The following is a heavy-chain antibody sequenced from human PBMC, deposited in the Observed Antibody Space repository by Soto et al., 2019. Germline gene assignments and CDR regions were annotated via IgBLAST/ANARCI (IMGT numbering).Heavy chain of an antibody. J-gene: IGHJ6*02. D-gene: IGHD2-2*01. CDR2: NYPGESDT. CDR1: GYSFASYW. Sequence: PGESLKISCKGSGYSFASYWVCWVRQMPGKGLEWMGINYPGESDTRYSPSFQGQVTISDDKSISDAYLQWSSLKASDTAMYYCARIRTCSSTSCYLYYYYGMDVWGQGTTVTVS. CDR3: ARIRTCSSTSCYLYYYYGMDV. V-gene: IGHV5-51*01.